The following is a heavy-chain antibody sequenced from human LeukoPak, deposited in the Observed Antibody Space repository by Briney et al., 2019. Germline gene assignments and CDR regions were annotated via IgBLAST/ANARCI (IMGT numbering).Heavy chain of an antibody. CDR2: ISGSGGST. D-gene: IGHD4-17*01. CDR1: GFTFSSYA. V-gene: IGHV3-23*01. J-gene: IGHJ4*02. Sequence: GGSLRLSCAASGFTFSSYAMSWVRQVPGKGLEWVSAISGSGGSTYYADSVKGRFTISRDNSKNTLYLQMNSLRAEDTAVYYCAKIKTMTTVTIRYPYYFDYWGQGTLVTVSS. CDR3: AKIKTMTTVTIRYPYYFDY.